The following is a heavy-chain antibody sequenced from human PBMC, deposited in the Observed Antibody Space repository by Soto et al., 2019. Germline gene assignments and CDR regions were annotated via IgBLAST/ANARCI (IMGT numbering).Heavy chain of an antibody. V-gene: IGHV3-30*18. Sequence: GGSLGLSCAASGFTFSSYGMHWVRQAPGKGLEWVAVISYDGSNKYYADSVKGRFTISRDNSKNTLYLQMNSLRAEDTAVYYCAKDHGGNFIDYWGQGTLVTVS. CDR1: GFTFSSYG. CDR3: AKDHGGNFIDY. CDR2: ISYDGSNK. J-gene: IGHJ4*02. D-gene: IGHD2-21*02.